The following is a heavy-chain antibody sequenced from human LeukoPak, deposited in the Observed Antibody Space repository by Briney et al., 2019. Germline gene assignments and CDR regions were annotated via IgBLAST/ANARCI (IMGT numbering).Heavy chain of an antibody. CDR3: ARNTYDYGDYFFDY. D-gene: IGHD4-17*01. CDR2: IYTSGST. CDR1: GGSISSYY. Sequence: SETLSLTCTVSGGSISSYYWSWIRQPAGKGLEWIGRIYTSGSTNYNPSLKSRVTMSVDTSKNQFSLKLSSVTAADTAVYYCARNTYDYGDYFFDYWGQGTLVTVSS. V-gene: IGHV4-4*07. J-gene: IGHJ4*02.